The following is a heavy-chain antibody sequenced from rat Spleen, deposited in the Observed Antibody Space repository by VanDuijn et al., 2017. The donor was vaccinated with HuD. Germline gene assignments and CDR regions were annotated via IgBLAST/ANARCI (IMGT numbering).Heavy chain of an antibody. V-gene: IGHV5S10*01. CDR1: GFTFSDHA. CDR3: ATGPRILRLDWFAY. Sequence: EVQLVESGGGLVQPGRSLKLSCAASGFTFSDHAMAWVRQFPKKGLEWVAIIIYDGSGTFYRDSVKGRFTISRDNAKNTLSLQMDSLRTEDTATYYCATGPRILRLDWFAYWGQGTLVTVSS. D-gene: IGHD1-6*01. J-gene: IGHJ3*01. CDR2: IIYDGSGT.